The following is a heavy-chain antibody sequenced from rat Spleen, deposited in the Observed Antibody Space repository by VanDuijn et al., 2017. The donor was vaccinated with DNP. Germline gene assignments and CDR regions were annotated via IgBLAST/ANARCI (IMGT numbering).Heavy chain of an antibody. V-gene: IGHV5-31*01. CDR3: ARWNSGFYAMDA. CDR1: GFTFNNYW. CDR2: ITTSGDST. D-gene: IGHD4-4*01. J-gene: IGHJ4*01. Sequence: EVQLVESGGDLVQPGRSLKVSCVVSGFTFNNYWMTWIRQVPGKGLEWVASITTSGDSTYYLESVKGRFTISRDNAKSTLYLQMNSLRSADMATYYCARWNSGFYAMDAWGQGTSVTVSS.